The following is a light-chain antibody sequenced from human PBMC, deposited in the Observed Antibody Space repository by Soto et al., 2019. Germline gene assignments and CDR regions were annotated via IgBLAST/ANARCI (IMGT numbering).Light chain of an antibody. Sequence: QSVLTQPASVSGSPGQSITISCTGTSSDVGGYNYVSWYQQHPGKAPKLMIYEVSNRPSGVSNRFSGSKSGNTASLTISGLQAEDEAYYYCRSYTIGSNVLFGTGTKLTVL. V-gene: IGLV2-14*01. CDR2: EVS. J-gene: IGLJ2*01. CDR1: SSDVGGYNY. CDR3: RSYTIGSNVL.